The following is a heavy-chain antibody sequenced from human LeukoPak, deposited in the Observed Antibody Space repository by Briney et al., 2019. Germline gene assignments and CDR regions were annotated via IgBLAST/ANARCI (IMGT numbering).Heavy chain of an antibody. V-gene: IGHV3-30*02. J-gene: IGHJ5*02. D-gene: IGHD3-10*01. CDR1: GFTFSSYA. CDR2: IRYDGSNK. CDR3: AKEDHRGSDPPWFDP. Sequence: GRSLRLSCAASGFTFSSYAMHWVRQAPGKGLEWVAFIRYDGSNKYYADSVKGRFTISRDNSKNTLYLQMNSLRAEDTAIYYCAKEDHRGSDPPWFDPWGQGTLVTVSS.